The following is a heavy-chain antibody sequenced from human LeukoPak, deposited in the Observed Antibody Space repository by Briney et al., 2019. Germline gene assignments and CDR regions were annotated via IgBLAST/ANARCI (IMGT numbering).Heavy chain of an antibody. CDR1: GFTFSNYE. D-gene: IGHD3-10*02. CDR3: AELGITMIGGV. V-gene: IGHV3-48*03. CDR2: ISSSGSTK. Sequence: HGGSLGLSCAASGFTFSNYEMNWVRQAPGTGLEWVSYISSSGSTKYNADSVKGRFTISRDNAKNSLYLQMNSLRAEDTAVYYCAELGITMIGGVWGKGTTVTVSS. J-gene: IGHJ6*04.